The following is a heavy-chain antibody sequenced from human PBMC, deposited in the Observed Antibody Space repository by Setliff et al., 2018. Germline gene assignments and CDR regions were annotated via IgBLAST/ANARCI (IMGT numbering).Heavy chain of an antibody. CDR1: GGTFSSYA. V-gene: IGHV1-69*10. J-gene: IGHJ3*02. CDR2: IIPILGIA. CDR3: XXXXNYYGSGSYYNADAFDI. D-gene: IGHD3-10*01. Sequence: SVKVSCKASGGTFSSYAISWVRQAPGQGLEWMGGIIPILGIANYAQKLQGRVTITAXXXTXXXXXXXXXXXXXXXXXXXXXXXXNYYGSGSYYNADAFDIWGQGXXVTVSS.